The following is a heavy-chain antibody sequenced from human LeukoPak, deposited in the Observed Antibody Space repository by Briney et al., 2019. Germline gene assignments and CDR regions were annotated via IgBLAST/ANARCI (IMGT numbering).Heavy chain of an antibody. CDR2: IWYDGSNK. CDR3: ASEPDSGYDGAFYY. D-gene: IGHD5-12*01. Sequence: PGRSLRLSCAASGFTFSSYGMHWVRQAPGKGLEWVAVIWYDGSNKYYADSVKGRFTISRDNSKNTLYLQMNSLRAEDTAVYYCASEPDSGYDGAFYYWGQGTLVTVSS. J-gene: IGHJ4*02. CDR1: GFTFSSYG. V-gene: IGHV3-33*01.